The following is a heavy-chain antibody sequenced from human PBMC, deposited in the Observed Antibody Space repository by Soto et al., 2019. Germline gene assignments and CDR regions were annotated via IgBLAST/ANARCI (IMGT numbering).Heavy chain of an antibody. CDR1: GYTFTSYY. D-gene: IGHD1-26*01. V-gene: IGHV1-46*01. Sequence: QVQLVQSGAEVKKPGASVKVSCKASGYTFTSYYMHWVRQAPGQGLEWMGIINPSGGSTSYAQKFQXXVXMXXDTSTSTVYMELSSLRSEDTAVYYCARAGVGAIDYWGQGTLVTVSS. CDR2: INPSGGST. CDR3: ARAGVGAIDY. J-gene: IGHJ4*02.